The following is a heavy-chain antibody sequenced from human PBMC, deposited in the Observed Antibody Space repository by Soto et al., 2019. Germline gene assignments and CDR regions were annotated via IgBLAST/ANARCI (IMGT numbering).Heavy chain of an antibody. J-gene: IGHJ5*02. CDR1: GGSFSGYF. V-gene: IGHV4-34*02. CDR3: ARLRYWSGENCYTEARTWFDP. Sequence: QVQRQQWGAGLLKPSETLSLTCAVYGGSFSGYFWTWIRQPTGKGLEWIGEINDGGHTNYNLSLRGRVSFSVDTSKKQSSLNLTSVTAADTAVYFCARLRYWSGENCYTEARTWFDPWGQGTLVIVSS. D-gene: IGHD3-3*01. CDR2: INDGGHT.